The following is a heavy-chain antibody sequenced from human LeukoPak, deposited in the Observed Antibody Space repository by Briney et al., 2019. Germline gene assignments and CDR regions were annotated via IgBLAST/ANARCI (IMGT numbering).Heavy chain of an antibody. CDR2: ISGSGGST. CDR1: GFTFSSYA. V-gene: IGHV3-23*01. J-gene: IGHJ4*02. Sequence: WGSLRLSCAASGFTFSSYAMSWVRQAPGKGLEWVSAISGSGGSTYYADSVKGRFTISRDNSKNTLYLQMNSLRAEDTAVYYCAKRHLNTRGYSYGSNDYWGQGTLVTVSS. CDR3: AKRHLNTRGYSYGSNDY. D-gene: IGHD5-18*01.